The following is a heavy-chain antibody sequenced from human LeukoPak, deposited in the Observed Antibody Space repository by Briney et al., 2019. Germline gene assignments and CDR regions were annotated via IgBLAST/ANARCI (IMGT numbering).Heavy chain of an antibody. Sequence: ASVKVSCKASGYTFTSYGISWVRQAPGQGLEWMGWISAYNGNTNYAQKLQGRVTMTTDTPTSTAYMELRSLRSDDTAMYYCARDEGYYDFWSGYWGYYYGMDVWGQGTTVTVSS. V-gene: IGHV1-18*01. CDR3: ARDEGYYDFWSGYWGYYYGMDV. CDR2: ISAYNGNT. J-gene: IGHJ6*02. D-gene: IGHD3-3*01. CDR1: GYTFTSYG.